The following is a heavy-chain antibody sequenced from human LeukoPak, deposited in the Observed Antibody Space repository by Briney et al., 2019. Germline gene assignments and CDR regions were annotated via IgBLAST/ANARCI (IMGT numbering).Heavy chain of an antibody. CDR1: GYTLTELS. J-gene: IGHJ6*03. V-gene: IGHV1-24*01. Sequence: ASVKVSCKVSGYTLTELSMHWVRQAPGKGLEWMGGFDPEDGETIYAQKFQGRVTMTEDTSTDTAYMERSSLRSEDTAVYYCATWGAYSNYEWYYYYYYMDVWGKGTTVTVSS. CDR2: FDPEDGET. D-gene: IGHD4-11*01. CDR3: ATWGAYSNYEWYYYYYYMDV.